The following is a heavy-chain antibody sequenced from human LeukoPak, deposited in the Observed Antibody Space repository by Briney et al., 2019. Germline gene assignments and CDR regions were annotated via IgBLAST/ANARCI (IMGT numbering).Heavy chain of an antibody. CDR3: ARHTSYGGNSAFGS. CDR2: INHSGST. J-gene: IGHJ5*02. D-gene: IGHD4-23*01. Sequence: PSETLSLTCAVYGGSFSGYYWSWIRQPPGKGLEWIGEINHSGSTNYNPSLKSRVTISVGTSKNQFSLRLSSVTATDTAVYYCARHTSYGGNSAFGSWGQGTLVTVSS. V-gene: IGHV4-34*01. CDR1: GGSFSGYY.